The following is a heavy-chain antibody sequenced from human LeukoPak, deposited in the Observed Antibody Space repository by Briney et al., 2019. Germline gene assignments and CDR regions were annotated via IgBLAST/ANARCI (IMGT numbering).Heavy chain of an antibody. Sequence: GGSLRLSCAASGFTFSSYWMSWVRQAPGKGLEWVSAISSNGGTTYYADSVKGRFTISRDNSKNTLYLQMNSLRAEDTAVYYCATSYGSGSYASDYYYMDVWGKGTTVTISS. CDR3: ATSYGSGSYASDYYYMDV. CDR2: ISSNGGTT. CDR1: GFTFSSYW. D-gene: IGHD3-10*01. V-gene: IGHV3-23*01. J-gene: IGHJ6*03.